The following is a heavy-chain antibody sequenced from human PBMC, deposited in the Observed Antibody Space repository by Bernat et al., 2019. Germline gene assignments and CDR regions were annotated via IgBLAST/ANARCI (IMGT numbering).Heavy chain of an antibody. CDR2: ISGSGGST. CDR3: AKDWAKGATTPYDDY. V-gene: IGHV3-23*04. CDR1: GFTFSSYA. J-gene: IGHJ4*02. D-gene: IGHD1-26*01. Sequence: VQLVESGGGVVQPGRSLRLSCAASGFTFSSYAMHWVRQAPGKGLEWVSAISGSGGSTYYADSVKGRFTISRDNSKNTLYLQMNSLRAEDTAVYYCAKDWAKGATTPYDDYWGQGTLVTVSS.